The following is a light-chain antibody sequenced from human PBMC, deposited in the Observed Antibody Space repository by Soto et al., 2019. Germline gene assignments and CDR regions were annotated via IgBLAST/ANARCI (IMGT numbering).Light chain of an antibody. Sequence: EIVMPQSPATLSVSPGARATLSGRASQSVRSSYLAWYQQKPGQSPRLLIYGASTRATGIPARFSGSGSGTEFTLTISSLQSEDFAVYYCQHYNNWPSWTVGQGTKVDI. CDR3: QHYNNWPSWT. CDR1: QSVRSSY. CDR2: GAS. V-gene: IGKV3-15*01. J-gene: IGKJ1*01.